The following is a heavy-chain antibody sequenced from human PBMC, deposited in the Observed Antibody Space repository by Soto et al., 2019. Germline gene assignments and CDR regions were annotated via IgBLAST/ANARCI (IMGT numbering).Heavy chain of an antibody. D-gene: IGHD3-10*01. CDR1: GFMFSSYA. CDR3: AKTLFSGSGSYRGWFDP. J-gene: IGHJ5*02. Sequence: GVSLRLSCAASGFMFSSYAMTWVRQAPGKGLEWVSVISGSGDNTYYADSVKGRFTISRDGSKDTLYLQMNSLRADDTAVYYCAKTLFSGSGSYRGWFDPWGQGTQVTVAS. V-gene: IGHV3-23*01. CDR2: ISGSGDNT.